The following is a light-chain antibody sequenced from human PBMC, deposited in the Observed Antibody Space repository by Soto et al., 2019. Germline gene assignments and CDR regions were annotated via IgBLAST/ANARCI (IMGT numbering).Light chain of an antibody. CDR1: QSISNQ. CDR3: QQGYRNPIT. V-gene: IGKV1-39*01. J-gene: IGKJ5*01. CDR2: TAS. Sequence: DIPLTQFPPSLSSSRGDPVTITCLTSQSISNQLIWYQQKPGEALKPLIYTASTLYSGVPSRFIGSGSGTDFTLTISSLQPEDLATYYCQQGYRNPITFGQGTLLEIK.